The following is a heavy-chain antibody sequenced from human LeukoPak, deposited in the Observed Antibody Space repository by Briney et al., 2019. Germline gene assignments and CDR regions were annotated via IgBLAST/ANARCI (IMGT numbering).Heavy chain of an antibody. CDR3: ARQAYGDYGGY. CDR1: GYSISSGYY. J-gene: IGHJ4*02. D-gene: IGHD4-17*01. V-gene: IGHV4-38-2*01. CDR2: IYHSGST. Sequence: SETLSLTCAVSGYSISSGYYWGWIRQPPGKGLEWIGSIYHSGSTYYNPSLKSRVTISVDTSKHQFSLKLSSVTAADTAVYYCARQAYGDYGGYWGQGTLVTVSS.